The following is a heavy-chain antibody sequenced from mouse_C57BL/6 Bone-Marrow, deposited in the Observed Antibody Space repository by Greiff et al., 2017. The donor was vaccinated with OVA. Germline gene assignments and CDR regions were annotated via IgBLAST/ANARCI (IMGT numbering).Heavy chain of an antibody. CDR1: GFTFTDYY. Sequence: EVMLVESGGGLVQPGGSLSLSCAASGFTFTDYYMSWVRQPPGKALEWLGFIRNKANGYTTEYSASVKGRFTISRDNSQSILYLQMNALRAEDSATYYCARYISSRYFDVWGTGTTVTVSS. CDR2: IRNKANGYTT. J-gene: IGHJ1*03. D-gene: IGHD1-3*01. CDR3: ARYISSRYFDV. V-gene: IGHV7-3*01.